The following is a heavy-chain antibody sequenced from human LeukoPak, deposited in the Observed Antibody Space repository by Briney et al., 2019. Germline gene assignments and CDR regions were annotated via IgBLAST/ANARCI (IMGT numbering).Heavy chain of an antibody. CDR1: GGSISSASYY. D-gene: IGHD2-15*01. V-gene: IGHV4-39*07. CDR2: IYYSGSM. CDR3: ARGPSNCSGGSCYGFLDY. Sequence: SETLSLTCTVSGGSISSASYYWGWIRQPPGKGLEWIGSIYYSGSMYYNPSRKSRVTISVDTSKNQFSLKLSSVTAADTAVYYCARGPSNCSGGSCYGFLDYWGQGTLVTVSS. J-gene: IGHJ4*02.